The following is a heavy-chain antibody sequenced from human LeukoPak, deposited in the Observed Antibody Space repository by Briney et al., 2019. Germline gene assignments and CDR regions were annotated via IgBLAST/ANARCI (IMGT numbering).Heavy chain of an antibody. CDR3: ARDDRDDNHFDL. CDR1: GYTFTSYG. J-gene: IGHJ2*01. D-gene: IGHD5-24*01. CDR2: ISAYNGNT. Sequence: ASVKVSCMASGYTFTSYGISWVRQAPGQGLEWMGWISAYNGNTNYAQKLQGRVTMTTDTSASTAYMELRSLRSDDTAVYCARDDRDDNHFDLWGRGTLVTVSS. V-gene: IGHV1-18*01.